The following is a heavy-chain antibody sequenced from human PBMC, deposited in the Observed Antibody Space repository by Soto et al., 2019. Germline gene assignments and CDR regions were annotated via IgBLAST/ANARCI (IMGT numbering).Heavy chain of an antibody. CDR2: ISNSGNNI. Sequence: PGGSLRLSCAASGFTFNNYDLTWVRQAPGKGLEWVSYISNSGNNIFYADSVKGRFTISRDNTKNSLYLQMNSLGAEDTAVYYCARVRDAYNPDFDCWGQGSLVTVSS. CDR3: ARVRDAYNPDFDC. D-gene: IGHD1-1*01. J-gene: IGHJ4*02. CDR1: GFTFNNYD. V-gene: IGHV3-48*03.